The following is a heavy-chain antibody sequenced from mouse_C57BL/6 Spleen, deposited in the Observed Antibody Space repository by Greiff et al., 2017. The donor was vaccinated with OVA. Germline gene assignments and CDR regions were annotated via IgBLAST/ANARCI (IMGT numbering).Heavy chain of an antibody. D-gene: IGHD1-1*01. CDR2: IDPSDSYT. J-gene: IGHJ2*01. CDR3: ARRYYGVPGDFDY. CDR1: GYTFTSYW. Sequence: QVQLQQPGAELVKPGASVKLSCKASGYTFTSYWMQWVKQRPGQGLEWIGEIDPSDSYTNYNQKFKGKATLTVDTSSSTAYMQLSSLTSEDSAVYYCARRYYGVPGDFDYWGQGTTLTVSS. V-gene: IGHV1-50*01.